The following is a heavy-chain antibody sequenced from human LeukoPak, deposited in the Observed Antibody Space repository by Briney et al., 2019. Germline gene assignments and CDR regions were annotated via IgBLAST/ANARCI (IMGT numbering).Heavy chain of an antibody. J-gene: IGHJ5*02. D-gene: IGHD2-2*01. CDR1: GGSISSYY. Sequence: KASETLSLTCTVSGGSISSYYWSWIRQPAGKGLEWIGRIYTSGSTNYNPSLKSRVTMSVDTSKNQFSLKLSSVTAADTAVYYCARDQAVVPAATVLNWFDRWSQGTLVTVSS. V-gene: IGHV4-4*07. CDR2: IYTSGST. CDR3: ARDQAVVPAATVLNWFDR.